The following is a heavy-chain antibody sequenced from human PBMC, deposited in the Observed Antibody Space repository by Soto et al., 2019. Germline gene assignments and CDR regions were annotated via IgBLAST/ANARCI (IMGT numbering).Heavy chain of an antibody. CDR1: GGSISSSNW. V-gene: IGHV4-4*02. J-gene: IGHJ4*02. D-gene: IGHD6-13*01. CDR3: ARVESIAAAAGLLYFDY. Sequence: SETLSLTCAVSGGSISSSNWWSWVRQPPGKGLEWIGEIYHSGSTNYNPSLKSRVTISVDKSKNQFSLKLSSVTAADTAVYYCARVESIAAAAGLLYFDYWGQGTLVTVSS. CDR2: IYHSGST.